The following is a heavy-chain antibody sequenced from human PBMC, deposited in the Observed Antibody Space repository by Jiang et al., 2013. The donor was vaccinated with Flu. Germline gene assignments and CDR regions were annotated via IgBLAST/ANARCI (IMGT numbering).Heavy chain of an antibody. V-gene: IGHV4-61*02. CDR1: GGSISSGSYY. CDR2: IYTSGST. D-gene: IGHD1-26*01. Sequence: GPGLVKPSQTLSLTCTVSGGSISSGSYYWSWIRQPAGKGLEWIGRIYTSGSTNYNPSLKSRVTISVDTSKNQFSLKLSSVTAADTAVYYCARGVRGGSYGYYFDYWGQGTLVTVSS. CDR3: ARGVRGGSYGYYFDY. J-gene: IGHJ4*02.